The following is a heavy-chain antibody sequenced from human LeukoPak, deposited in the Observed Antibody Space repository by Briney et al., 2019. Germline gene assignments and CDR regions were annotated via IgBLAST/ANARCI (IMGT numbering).Heavy chain of an antibody. CDR2: INTNTGNP. Sequence: ASVKVSCKASGYTFTSYAMNWVRQAPGQGLEWMGWINTNTGNPTYAQGFTGRFVFSLDTSVSTAYLQISSLKAEDTAVYYCATSPGIAAPSGYYFDHWGQGTLVTVSS. J-gene: IGHJ4*02. CDR3: ATSPGIAAPSGYYFDH. D-gene: IGHD6-13*01. CDR1: GYTFTSYA. V-gene: IGHV7-4-1*02.